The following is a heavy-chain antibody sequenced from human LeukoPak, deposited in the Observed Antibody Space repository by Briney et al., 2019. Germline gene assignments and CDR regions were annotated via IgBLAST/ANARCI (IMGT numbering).Heavy chain of an antibody. J-gene: IGHJ4*02. D-gene: IGHD3-22*01. CDR2: IYHSGST. CDR3: ARDLDSSGYYYVY. CDR1: GYSIGSGYY. V-gene: IGHV4-38-2*02. Sequence: SETLSLTCIVSGYSIGSGYYWGWIRQSPGKGLEWIGSIYHSGSTYYNPSLKSRVSISIDTSKNQFSLKLSSVTAADTAVYYCARDLDSSGYYYVYWGQGTLVTVSS.